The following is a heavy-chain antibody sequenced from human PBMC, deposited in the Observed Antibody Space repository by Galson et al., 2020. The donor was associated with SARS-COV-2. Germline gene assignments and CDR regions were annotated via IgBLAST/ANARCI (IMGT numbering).Heavy chain of an antibody. CDR3: ATGVGGTVATKY. CDR2: INRSGGAT. J-gene: IGHJ4*02. D-gene: IGHD5-12*01. V-gene: IGHV3-23*01. Sequence: GGSLRLSCAASGFTFSSYAMSWVRQAPGRGLEWVSGINRSGGATYYADFVKGRFTMSRDNGENNLNLQMNNLRVEDTAVYYCATGVGGTVATKYWGQGTLVTVSS. CDR1: GFTFSSYA.